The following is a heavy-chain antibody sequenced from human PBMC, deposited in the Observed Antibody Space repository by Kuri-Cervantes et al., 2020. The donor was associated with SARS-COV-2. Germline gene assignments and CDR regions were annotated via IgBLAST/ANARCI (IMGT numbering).Heavy chain of an antibody. D-gene: IGHD3-10*01. CDR3: AREALRGSGSYYNDPGAFDI. J-gene: IGHJ3*02. Sequence: GESLKISCAASGFTFSSYGMHWVRQAPGKGLEWVAVIWYDGSNKYYADSVKGRFTISRDNSENTLYLQMNSLRAEDTAVYYCAREALRGSGSYYNDPGAFDIWGQGTMVTVSS. CDR1: GFTFSSYG. CDR2: IWYDGSNK. V-gene: IGHV3-33*08.